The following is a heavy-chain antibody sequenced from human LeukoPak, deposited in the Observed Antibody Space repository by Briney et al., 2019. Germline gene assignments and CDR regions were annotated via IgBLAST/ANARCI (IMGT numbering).Heavy chain of an antibody. CDR1: GGAFTDYF. CDR2: INDYTGDS. V-gene: IGHV4-34*01. D-gene: IGHD3-22*01. CDR3: ARGRIAKIVVVHSFSYGMDV. Sequence: AETLSLTCTVFGGAFTDYFWTWIRHSPGKGLEWIGGINDYTGDSKYNPSLNSRVSISLENSKNQLSLELRSVTAGDTAVYYCARGRIAKIVVVHSFSYGMDVWGQGTTVTVSS. J-gene: IGHJ6*02.